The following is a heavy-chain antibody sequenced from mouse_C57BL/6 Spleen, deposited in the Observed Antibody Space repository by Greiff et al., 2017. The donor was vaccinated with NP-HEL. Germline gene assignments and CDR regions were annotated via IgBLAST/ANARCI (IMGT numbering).Heavy chain of an antibody. CDR2: VDPSDSYT. Sequence: VQLQQPGAELVKPGASVKLSCKASGYTFTSYWMQWVKPRPGQGLEWIGEVDPSDSYTNYNQKFKGKATLTVDTSSSTAYMQLSSLTSEDSAVYYCARPPGGTGDYWGKGTTLTVSS. V-gene: IGHV1-50*01. D-gene: IGHD3-3*01. CDR3: ARPPGGTGDY. CDR1: GYTFTSYW. J-gene: IGHJ2*01.